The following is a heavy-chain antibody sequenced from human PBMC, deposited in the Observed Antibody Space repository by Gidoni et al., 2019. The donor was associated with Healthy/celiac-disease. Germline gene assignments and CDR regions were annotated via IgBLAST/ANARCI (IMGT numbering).Heavy chain of an antibody. D-gene: IGHD3-3*01. CDR1: GFTFSSYA. CDR3: AKNTYYDFWSGHLTNYYYYYGMDV. Sequence: EVQLVESGGGLVQPGGSLRLSCAASGFTFSSYAMSWVRQAPGKGLEWVSAISGSGGSTYYADSVKGRFTISRDNSKNTLYLQMNSLRAEDTAVYYCAKNTYYDFWSGHLTNYYYYYGMDVWGQGTTVTVSS. V-gene: IGHV3-23*04. J-gene: IGHJ6*02. CDR2: ISGSGGST.